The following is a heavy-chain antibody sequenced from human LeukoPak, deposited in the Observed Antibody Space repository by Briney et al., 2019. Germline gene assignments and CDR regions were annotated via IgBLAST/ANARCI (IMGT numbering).Heavy chain of an antibody. J-gene: IGHJ4*02. D-gene: IGHD6-19*01. CDR3: ARGTLAVAGNDY. V-gene: IGHV4-34*01. CDR2: INHSGST. Sequence: SETLSLTCAVYGGSLSGYYWSWIRQPPGRGLEWIGEINHSGSTNYNPSLKSRVTISVDTSKNQFSLKLSSVTAADTAVYYCARGTLAVAGNDYWGQGTLVTVSS. CDR1: GGSLSGYY.